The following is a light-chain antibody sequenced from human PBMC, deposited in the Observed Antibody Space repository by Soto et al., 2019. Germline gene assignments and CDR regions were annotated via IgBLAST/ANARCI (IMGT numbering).Light chain of an antibody. Sequence: EIVLTQSPDTLSLSAGDRATLSCRASQRVAKFLAWYQQKGGQPPRLLIFDASTRATGVPGRFNGSGSGTAFTLTISSLEPEDFAVYYCQQRTNSPLTFGGGTKVEVK. CDR2: DAS. CDR1: QRVAKF. CDR3: QQRTNSPLT. V-gene: IGKV3-11*01. J-gene: IGKJ4*01.